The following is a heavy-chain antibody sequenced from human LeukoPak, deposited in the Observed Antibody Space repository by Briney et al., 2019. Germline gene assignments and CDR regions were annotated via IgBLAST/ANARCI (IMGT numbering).Heavy chain of an antibody. CDR2: ISYDGSNK. CDR1: GFTFSSYA. V-gene: IGHV3-30-3*01. Sequence: GGSPRLSCAASGFTFSSYAMHWARQAPGKGLEWVAVISYDGSNKYYADSVKGRFTISRDNSKNTLYPQMDSLRAEDTAVYYCARESWGSGFDYWGQGTLVTVSS. CDR3: ARESWGSGFDY. D-gene: IGHD7-27*01. J-gene: IGHJ4*02.